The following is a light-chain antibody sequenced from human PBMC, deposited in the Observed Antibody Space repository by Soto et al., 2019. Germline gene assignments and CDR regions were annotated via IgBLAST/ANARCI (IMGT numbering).Light chain of an antibody. J-gene: IGKJ1*01. V-gene: IGKV3-15*01. CDR1: QSVSSN. CDR2: GAS. Sequence: EIVMTQSPATLSVSPGERATLSCRASQSVSSNLAWYQQKPGQAPSLLIYGASTRATGIPARLSGSGSGTDFTLTISSLQSEDFAVYYCQQYNNWPRTFGQGTKVEIK. CDR3: QQYNNWPRT.